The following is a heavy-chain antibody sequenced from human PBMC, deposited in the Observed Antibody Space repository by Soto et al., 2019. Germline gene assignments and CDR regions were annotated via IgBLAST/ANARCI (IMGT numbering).Heavy chain of an antibody. Sequence: PGESLKISCKGSGYSFTSYWIGWVRQMPGKGLEWMGIIYPGGSDTRYSPSFQGQVTISADKSISTAYLQWSSLKASDTAMYYCARHDRGCSGWYCDAFDIWGQGTMVTVSS. V-gene: IGHV5-51*01. CDR3: ARHDRGCSGWYCDAFDI. D-gene: IGHD6-19*01. CDR1: GYSFTSYW. J-gene: IGHJ3*02. CDR2: IYPGGSDT.